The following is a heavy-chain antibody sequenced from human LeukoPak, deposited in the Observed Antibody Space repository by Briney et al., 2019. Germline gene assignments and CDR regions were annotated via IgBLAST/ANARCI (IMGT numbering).Heavy chain of an antibody. Sequence: PGGSLRLSCAASGFIFDDYAMHWVRQAPGKGLEWVSGISWNSGSIGYAKSVKGRFTISRDNAKKSLYLQMNSLRAEDTALYYCARDRRPPHLARYYYDSSGFDYWGQGTLVTVSS. CDR3: ARDRRPPHLARYYYDSSGFDY. CDR2: ISWNSGSI. D-gene: IGHD3-22*01. V-gene: IGHV3-9*01. CDR1: GFIFDDYA. J-gene: IGHJ4*02.